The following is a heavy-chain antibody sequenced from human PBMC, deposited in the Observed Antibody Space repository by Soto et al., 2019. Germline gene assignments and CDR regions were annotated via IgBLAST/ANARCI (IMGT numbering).Heavy chain of an antibody. J-gene: IGHJ3*02. D-gene: IGHD2-21*02. CDR3: ARVERGTATTVVDAFDI. Sequence: QVQLQQWGAGLLKPSETLSLTCAVYGGFVSSGSYYWSWIRQPPGKGLEWIGEMSHSGVTHFKPSSKSRATISVDTSKNQFSVKMSSVTAADTALYYCARVERGTATTVVDAFDIWCPGTMVTFSS. V-gene: IGHV4-34*01. CDR1: GGFVSSGSYY. CDR2: MSHSGVT.